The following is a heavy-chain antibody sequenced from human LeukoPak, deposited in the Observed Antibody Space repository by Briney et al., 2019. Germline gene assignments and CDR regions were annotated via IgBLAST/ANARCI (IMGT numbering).Heavy chain of an antibody. CDR1: GFTFSNAW. CDR2: IKSKTDGGTT. V-gene: IGHV3-15*01. D-gene: IGHD3-22*01. J-gene: IGHJ5*02. CDR3: TTDDYYYDSSDYLS. Sequence: PGGSLRLSCAASGFTFSNAWMSWVRQAPGKGLEWVGRIKSKTDGGTTDYVAPVKGRFTISRDDSKNTLYLQMNSLKTEDTAVYYCTTDDYYYDSSDYLSWGQGTLVTVSS.